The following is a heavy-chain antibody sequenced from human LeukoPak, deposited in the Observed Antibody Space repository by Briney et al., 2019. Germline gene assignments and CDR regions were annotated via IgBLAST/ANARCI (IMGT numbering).Heavy chain of an antibody. CDR1: GGSISSYY. CDR2: IYYSGST. D-gene: IGHD3-10*01. Sequence: SETLSLTCTVSGGSISSYYWSWIRQPPGKGLEWMGYIYYSGSTNYNPALKSRVTISVDTSKSQFSLKLSSVTAADTAVYYCARVAQDGGSGSYPKLYYYYYMDVWGKGTTVTISS. CDR3: ARVAQDGGSGSYPKLYYYYYMDV. V-gene: IGHV4-59*12. J-gene: IGHJ6*03.